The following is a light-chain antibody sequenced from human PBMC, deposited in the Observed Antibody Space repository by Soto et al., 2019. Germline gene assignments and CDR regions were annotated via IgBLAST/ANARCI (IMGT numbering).Light chain of an antibody. J-gene: IGKJ1*01. CDR2: DAS. CDR1: QSISSW. V-gene: IGKV1-5*01. Sequence: DIQMTQSPSTLSASVGDRVTITCRASQSISSWLAWYQQKPGKAPKLLIYDASSLESGVPSRFSGSGSGPAFTFTISSLQPDDFATYYCQMYNRYLWTLVQGTKMEIK. CDR3: QMYNRYLWT.